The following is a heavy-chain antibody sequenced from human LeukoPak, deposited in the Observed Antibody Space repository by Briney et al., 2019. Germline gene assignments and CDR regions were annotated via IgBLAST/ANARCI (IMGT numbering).Heavy chain of an antibody. J-gene: IGHJ4*02. CDR3: ASTSSGSYNY. CDR1: GFTFSGYA. Sequence: PGRSLRLSCAASGFTFSGYAMHWVRQAPGKGLEWVAVISYDGSNKYYADSVKGRFTISRDNSKNTLYLQMNSLRAEDTAVYYCASTSSGSYNYWGQGTLVTVSS. CDR2: ISYDGSNK. D-gene: IGHD1-26*01. V-gene: IGHV3-30-3*01.